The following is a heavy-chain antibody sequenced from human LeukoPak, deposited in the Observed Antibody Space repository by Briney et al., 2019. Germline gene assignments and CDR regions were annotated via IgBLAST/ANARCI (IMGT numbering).Heavy chain of an antibody. CDR2: IIPIFGIA. J-gene: IGHJ4*02. CDR1: GCTFSSYA. V-gene: IGHV1-69*13. CDR3: ARAGHYYDSSGYYSFDY. Sequence: VKVCCKASGCTFSSYAISWVRQAPGQGLEWMGGIIPIFGIANYAQKLQSRVTITADESTSTAYMELSSLPSEDTAVYYCARAGHYYDSSGYYSFDYWGQGTLVT. D-gene: IGHD3-22*01.